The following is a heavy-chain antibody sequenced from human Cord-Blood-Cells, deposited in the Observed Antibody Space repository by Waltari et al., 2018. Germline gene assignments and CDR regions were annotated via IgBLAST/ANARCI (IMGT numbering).Heavy chain of an antibody. V-gene: IGHV3-30*18. Sequence: QVQLVESGGGVVQPGRSLRLSCAASGFPFSSYGMHWVRPAPGKGLEWVAVISYDGSNKYYADSVKGRFTISRDNSKNTLYLQMNSLRAEDTAVYYCAKSDTVTTYYFDYWGQGTLVTVSS. CDR3: AKSDTVTTYYFDY. CDR2: ISYDGSNK. CDR1: GFPFSSYG. D-gene: IGHD4-17*01. J-gene: IGHJ4*02.